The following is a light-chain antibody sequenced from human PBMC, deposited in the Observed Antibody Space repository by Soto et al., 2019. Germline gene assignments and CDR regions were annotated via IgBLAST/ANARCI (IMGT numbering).Light chain of an antibody. Sequence: EIPMTQSPSTVSASPGERATLSCRASQSVSSNLAWYQQKPGQAPRLLIYGASTRATGIPARFSGSGSGTDFTLTISRPEPEDFAVYYCQQYGSSLRTFGQGTKVDIK. CDR3: QQYGSSLRT. J-gene: IGKJ1*01. V-gene: IGKV3-20*01. CDR2: GAS. CDR1: QSVSSN.